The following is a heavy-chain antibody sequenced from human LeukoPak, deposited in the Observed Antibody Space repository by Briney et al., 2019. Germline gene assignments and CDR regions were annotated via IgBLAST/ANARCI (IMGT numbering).Heavy chain of an antibody. Sequence: ASVKVSCKASGYTFTNHDINWVRQASGQGLEWMGWMNPKSGNTGYLQKFQGRVTITADESTSTAYMELSSLRSEDTAVYYCATRYCSSTSCSFNWFDPWGQGTLVTVSS. V-gene: IGHV1-8*01. CDR2: MNPKSGNT. CDR1: GYTFTNHD. D-gene: IGHD2-2*01. J-gene: IGHJ5*02. CDR3: ATRYCSSTSCSFNWFDP.